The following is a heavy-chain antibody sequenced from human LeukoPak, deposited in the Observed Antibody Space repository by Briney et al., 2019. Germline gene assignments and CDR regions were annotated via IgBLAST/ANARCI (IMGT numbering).Heavy chain of an antibody. J-gene: IGHJ6*03. V-gene: IGHV1-2*02. CDR3: ARVGSRSYYNYPRHYYYYYMDV. D-gene: IGHD3-10*01. CDR2: INPKPNSGAT. CDR1: GYTFTDSY. Sequence: ASVTVSCKASGYTFTDSYMHWARQAPGQGLEWMGWINPKPNSGATMYAQKIQGRVTMTRDTSISTAYMELSRLRSDDTAVYYCARVGSRSYYNYPRHYYYYYMDVWGKGTTVTISS.